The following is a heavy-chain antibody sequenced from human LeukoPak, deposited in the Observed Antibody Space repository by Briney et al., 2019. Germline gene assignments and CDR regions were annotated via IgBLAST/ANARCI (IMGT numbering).Heavy chain of an antibody. V-gene: IGHV3-21*01. CDR1: GFTFSSYS. CDR3: ARDLGTAMAT. CDR2: ISSSSSYI. Sequence: GGSLRLSCAASGFTFSSYSMNWVRQAPGKGLEWVSSISSSSSYIYYADSVKGRFTISRDNSKSTLYLQMNSLRAEDTAVYHCARDLGTAMATWGQGTLVTVSS. D-gene: IGHD5-18*01. J-gene: IGHJ5*02.